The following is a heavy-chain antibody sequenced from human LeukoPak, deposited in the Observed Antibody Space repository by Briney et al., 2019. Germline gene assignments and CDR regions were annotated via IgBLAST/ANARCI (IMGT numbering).Heavy chain of an antibody. D-gene: IGHD2-2*01. V-gene: IGHV4-39*07. CDR3: ARLCSTSCSYYYYYYMDV. Sequence: SETLSLTCTVSGGSISSGDYYWSWIRQPPGKGLEWIGEINHSGSTNYNPSLKSRVTISVDTSKNQFSLKLSSVTAADTAVYYCARLCSTSCSYYYYYYMDVWGKGTTVTVSS. CDR1: GGSISSGDYY. CDR2: INHSGST. J-gene: IGHJ6*03.